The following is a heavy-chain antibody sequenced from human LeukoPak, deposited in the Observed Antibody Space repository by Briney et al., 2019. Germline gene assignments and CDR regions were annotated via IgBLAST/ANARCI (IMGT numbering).Heavy chain of an antibody. J-gene: IGHJ4*02. Sequence: GGSLRLSCAASGFTFSSYWMHWVRQAPGKGLVWVSRISNDGSRTYYADSVKGRFTISRDNAKNTLYLQMNSLRDEDTAVYYCARDEVGVGAIHDYWGQGTLVTVSS. CDR1: GFTFSSYW. V-gene: IGHV3-74*01. CDR2: ISNDGSRT. D-gene: IGHD1-26*01. CDR3: ARDEVGVGAIHDY.